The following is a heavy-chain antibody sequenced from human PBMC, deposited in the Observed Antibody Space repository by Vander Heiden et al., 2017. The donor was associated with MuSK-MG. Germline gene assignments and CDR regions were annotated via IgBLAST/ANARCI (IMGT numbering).Heavy chain of an antibody. J-gene: IGHJ5*02. CDR1: GYSFLNYA. V-gene: IGHV1-18*01. D-gene: IGHD3-22*01. Sequence: QVQLVQSGAEVKKPGASVTVSCKASGYSFLNYASNWVRQAPGQGLEWMGWISTKNGQTSYAQKMQGRVTMTRDTSTSTVYMEVRSLKSDDTAVYYCARDRSGHYDSSGPLDNWLDPWGQGTLVTVSS. CDR2: ISTKNGQT. CDR3: ARDRSGHYDSSGPLDNWLDP.